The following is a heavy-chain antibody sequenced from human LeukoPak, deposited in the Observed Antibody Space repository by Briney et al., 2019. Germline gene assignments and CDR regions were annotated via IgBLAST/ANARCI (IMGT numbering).Heavy chain of an antibody. CDR3: ARGPPMVRGVILNWFDP. J-gene: IGHJ5*02. CDR1: GYTFTSYG. Sequence: SVKVSCKASGYTFTSYGISWVRQAPGQGLEWMGWISAYNGNTNYAQKLQGRVTMTTDTSTSTAYMELRSLRSDDTAVYYCARGPPMVRGVILNWFDPWGQGTLVTVSS. D-gene: IGHD3-10*01. V-gene: IGHV1-18*01. CDR2: ISAYNGNT.